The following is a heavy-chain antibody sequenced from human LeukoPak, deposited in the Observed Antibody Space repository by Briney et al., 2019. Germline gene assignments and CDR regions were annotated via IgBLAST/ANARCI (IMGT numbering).Heavy chain of an antibody. J-gene: IGHJ6*03. V-gene: IGHV1-46*01. CDR1: GYTFTSYY. D-gene: IGHD5-18*01. CDR2: INPSGGST. Sequence: ASVKVSCKASGYTFTSYYMHWVRQAPGQGLEWMGIINPSGGSTSYAQKFQGRVTMTRDMSTSTVYMELSSLRSEDTAVYYCARGFFVPDTGYFYYMDVWGKGTTVTVSS. CDR3: ARGFFVPDTGYFYYMDV.